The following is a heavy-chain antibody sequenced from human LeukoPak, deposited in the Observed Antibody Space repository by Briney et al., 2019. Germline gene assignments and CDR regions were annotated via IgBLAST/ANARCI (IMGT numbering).Heavy chain of an antibody. J-gene: IGHJ4*02. CDR2: INPNSGGT. D-gene: IGHD6-13*01. Sequence: ASVKVSCKASGYTFTGYYMHWVRQAPGQGLEWMGRINPNSGGTNYAQKFQGRVTMTRDTSTSTAYMELSRLRSDDTAVYYCASGGLAAAGTYPCNDYWGQGTLVTVSS. V-gene: IGHV1-2*06. CDR3: ASGGLAAAGTYPCNDY. CDR1: GYTFTGYY.